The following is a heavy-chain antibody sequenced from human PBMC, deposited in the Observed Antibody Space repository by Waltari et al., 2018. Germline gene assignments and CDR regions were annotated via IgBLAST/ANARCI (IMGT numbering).Heavy chain of an antibody. V-gene: IGHV3-13*01. D-gene: IGHD6-19*01. CDR2: MCRGVDT. CDR3: ATEVKDDVSSGCAFDI. Sequence: EVQLVESGGDLVQPGGSLRVSCAASGITFSNYDMHWIRQGIGEGLGWVSAMCRGVDTYCADCVRGRFTISSENAKNSLYLTMNPLRDGDTAVYFCATEVKDDVSSGCAFDIWGQGTMVTVSS. CDR1: GITFSNYD. J-gene: IGHJ3*02.